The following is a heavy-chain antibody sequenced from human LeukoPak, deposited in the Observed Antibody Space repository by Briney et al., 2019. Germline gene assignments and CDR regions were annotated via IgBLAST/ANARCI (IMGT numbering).Heavy chain of an antibody. J-gene: IGHJ4*02. CDR1: GDSISSDPSY. CDR3: ARGQGTSDFDD. Sequence: SETLSLTCSVSGDSISSDPSYWNWIRRSAGRGLEWFGRVYPSWTTDYNPSLKSRVTISIDTSKNQFSLKLTSVTAADAAFYFCARGQGTSDFDDWGQGTLVTVSS. CDR2: VYPSWTT. V-gene: IGHV4-61*02.